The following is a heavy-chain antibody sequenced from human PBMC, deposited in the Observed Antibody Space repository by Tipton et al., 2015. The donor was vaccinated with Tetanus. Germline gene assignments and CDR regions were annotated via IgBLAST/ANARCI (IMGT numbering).Heavy chain of an antibody. V-gene: IGHV3-7*01. CDR1: GFTFSSYW. J-gene: IGHJ5*02. CDR3: ARGMSFDP. CDR2: IKYDESEK. Sequence: SLRLSCAASGFTFSSYWMSWARQAPGKGLEWVANIKYDESEKYYVDSVKGRFTISRDNAKNSLYLQMNSLRVDDTAVYYCARGMSFDPWGQGTLVTVSS.